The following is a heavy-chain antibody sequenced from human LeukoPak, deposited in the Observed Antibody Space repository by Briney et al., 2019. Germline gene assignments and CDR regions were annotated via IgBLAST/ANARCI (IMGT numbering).Heavy chain of an antibody. D-gene: IGHD5-18*01. V-gene: IGHV3-43D*03. CDR1: GFTFDDYA. CDR2: ISWDGGST. Sequence: PGGSLRLSCAASGFTFDDYAMHWVRQAPGKGLEWVSLISWDGGSTYYADSVKGRFTISRDNSKNSLYLQMNSLRAEDTALYYCAKGPTWDTAMVTTTEDYYYYYMDVWGKGTTVTVSS. CDR3: AKGPTWDTAMVTTTEDYYYYYMDV. J-gene: IGHJ6*03.